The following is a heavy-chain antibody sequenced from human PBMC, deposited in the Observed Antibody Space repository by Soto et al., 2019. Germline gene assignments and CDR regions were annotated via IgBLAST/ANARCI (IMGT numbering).Heavy chain of an antibody. CDR3: ASTKYYYDSSGLYPHGMDV. V-gene: IGHV1-45*02. D-gene: IGHD3-22*01. CDR1: GYTFTYRY. Sequence: GASVKVSCKASGYTFTYRYLHWLRQAPGQALEWMGWITPFNGNTNYAQKFQDRVTITRDRSMSTAYMELSSLRSEDTAMYYCASTKYYYDSSGLYPHGMDVWGQGTTVT. CDR2: ITPFNGNT. J-gene: IGHJ6*02.